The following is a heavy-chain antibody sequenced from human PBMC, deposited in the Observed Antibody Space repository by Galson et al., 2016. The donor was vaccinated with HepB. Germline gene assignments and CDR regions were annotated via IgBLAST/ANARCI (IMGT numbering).Heavy chain of an antibody. D-gene: IGHD2-15*01. CDR2: LSHSGAST. J-gene: IGHJ4*02. CDR3: AKAVAEGGGLDD. CDR1: GFTFSSYA. Sequence: SLRLSCAASGFTFSSYAMTWVRQAAGKGLEWVPSLSHSGASTYYADSLKGRFTIPRDKSKNTLYLPMSSLRAEDTAIYYGAKAVAEGGGLDDWGPVTLVTVSS. V-gene: IGHV3-23*01.